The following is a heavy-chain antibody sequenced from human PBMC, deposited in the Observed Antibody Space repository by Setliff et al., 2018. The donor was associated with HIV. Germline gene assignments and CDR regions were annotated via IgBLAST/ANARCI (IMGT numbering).Heavy chain of an antibody. J-gene: IGHJ4*02. CDR2: IYHTGST. CDR1: GGSINSTSYY. CDR3: AGSGYDYSGY. Sequence: SETLSLTCTVSGGSINSTSYYWGWIRQPPGNGLEWIGSIYHTGSTYYKPSLKSRVTISVDTSKNQFSLKLSSVTAADTAVYYCAGSGYDYSGYWGQGTLVTVSS. D-gene: IGHD5-12*01. V-gene: IGHV4-39*07.